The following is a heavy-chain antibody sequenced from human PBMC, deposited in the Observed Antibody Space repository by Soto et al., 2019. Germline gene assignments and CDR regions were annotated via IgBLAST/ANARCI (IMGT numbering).Heavy chain of an antibody. D-gene: IGHD4-17*01. V-gene: IGHV1-2*04. CDR2: MNPNSGDT. CDR3: ARTRTYGDYVEGMDV. J-gene: IGHJ6*02. Sequence: ASAKVCCKTARSNFKRYDFNWARQAHEQGLEWMGWMNPNSGDTNYAQKFQGWVSMTRDTSISTAYMELSRLRSDDTAVYYCARTRTYGDYVEGMDVWGQGTTVTVSS. CDR1: RSNFKRYD.